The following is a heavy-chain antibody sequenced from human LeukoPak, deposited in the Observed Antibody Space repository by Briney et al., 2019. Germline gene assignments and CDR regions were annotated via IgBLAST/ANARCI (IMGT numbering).Heavy chain of an antibody. Sequence: GGSLRLSCAASGFTFSSYSMNWVRQAPGKGLEWVSYISSSSSTIYYADSVKGRFTISRDNAKNSLYLQMNSLRAEDTAVYYCAREFSIVGATTGGAGADYWGQGTLVTVSS. V-gene: IGHV3-48*04. CDR2: ISSSSSTI. CDR3: AREFSIVGATTGGAGADY. J-gene: IGHJ4*02. D-gene: IGHD1-26*01. CDR1: GFTFSSYS.